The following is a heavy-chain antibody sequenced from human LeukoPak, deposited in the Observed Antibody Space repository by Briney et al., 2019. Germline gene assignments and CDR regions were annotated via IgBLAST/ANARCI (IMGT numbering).Heavy chain of an antibody. CDR3: ARALRSGSYPPPFDY. D-gene: IGHD6-19*01. J-gene: IGHJ4*02. CDR1: GYTFTNYG. Sequence: ASVKVSCKASGYTFTNYGISWVRQAPGQGLEWMGWISVYNGNTDYAENLQGRVTVTTDTSTNTAYMELRSLRSDDTAVYYCARALRSGSYPPPFDYWGQGTLVTVSS. CDR2: ISVYNGNT. V-gene: IGHV1-18*04.